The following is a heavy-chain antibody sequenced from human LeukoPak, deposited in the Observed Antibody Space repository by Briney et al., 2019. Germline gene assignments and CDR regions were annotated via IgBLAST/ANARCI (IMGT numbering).Heavy chain of an antibody. Sequence: ASVKVSCKASGYTFTGYYMHWVRQAPGQGLEWMGWIDPNSGGTNYAQKFQGRVTMTRDTSISTAYMELSRLRSDDTAVYYCARDQSNGYYINWFDPWGQGTLVTVSS. CDR3: ARDQSNGYYINWFDP. D-gene: IGHD3-22*01. V-gene: IGHV1-2*02. CDR1: GYTFTGYY. CDR2: IDPNSGGT. J-gene: IGHJ5*02.